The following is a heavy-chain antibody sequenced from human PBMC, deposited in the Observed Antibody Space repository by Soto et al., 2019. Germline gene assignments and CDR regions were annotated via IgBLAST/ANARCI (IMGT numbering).Heavy chain of an antibody. J-gene: IGHJ4*02. V-gene: IGHV4-39*01. Sequence: QLQLQESGPGLVKPSETLSLTCTVSGGSISSRSYYWGWIRQPPGKGLEWIGSIYYSGSTYYNPSLKSRVTISVDTSKNQFSLKLSSVTAADTAVYYCASNWWFLIDYWGQGTLVTVSS. CDR1: GGSISSRSYY. CDR3: ASNWWFLIDY. D-gene: IGHD2-15*01. CDR2: IYYSGST.